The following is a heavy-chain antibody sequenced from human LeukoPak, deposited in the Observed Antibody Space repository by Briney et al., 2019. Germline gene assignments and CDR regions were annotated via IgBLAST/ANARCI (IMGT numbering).Heavy chain of an antibody. D-gene: IGHD6-19*01. J-gene: IGHJ4*02. V-gene: IGHV1-2*02. CDR2: INPNSGGT. CDR1: GYTFTGYY. Sequence: ASVKVSCKASGYTFTGYYMHWVRQAPGQGLEWMGWINPNSGGTNYAQKFQGRVTMTRDTSISTAYMELSRLRSDDTAVYYCARRRGSGKLFDYWGQGTLVTVSS. CDR3: ARRRGSGKLFDY.